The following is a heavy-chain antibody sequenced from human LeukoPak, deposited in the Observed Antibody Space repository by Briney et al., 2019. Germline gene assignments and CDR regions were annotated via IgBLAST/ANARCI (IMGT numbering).Heavy chain of an antibody. J-gene: IGHJ5*02. D-gene: IGHD2-15*01. CDR2: IIHSGST. CDR3: AKGRPHVLLDRSIVVVVDATHWFDP. Sequence: KPSDTLSLTCAVYGGSSSGYYSRWIRHPPRKRLECIGEIIHSGSTNYNPSLKSRVTISVATSKNQFPLKVRSVTAADMAVYYGAKGRPHVLLDRSIVVVVDATHWFDPWGQGTLVTVSS. V-gene: IGHV4-34*01. CDR1: GGSSSGYY.